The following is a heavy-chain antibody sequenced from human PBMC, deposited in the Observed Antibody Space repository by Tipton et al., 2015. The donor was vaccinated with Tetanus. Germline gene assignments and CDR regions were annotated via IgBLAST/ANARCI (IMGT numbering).Heavy chain of an antibody. CDR2: IWYDGSNK. J-gene: IGHJ4*02. V-gene: IGHV3-33*01. CDR3: ARVSIAARGTHFDY. D-gene: IGHD6-6*01. Sequence: SLRLSCAASGFTFSSYGMHWVRQAPGKGLEWVAVIWYDGSNKYYADSVKGRFTISRDNSKNTLYLQMNSPRAEDTAVYYCARVSIAARGTHFDYWGQGTLVTVSS. CDR1: GFTFSSYG.